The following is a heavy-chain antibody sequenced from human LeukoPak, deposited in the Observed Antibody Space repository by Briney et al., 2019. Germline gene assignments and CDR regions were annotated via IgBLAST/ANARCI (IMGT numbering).Heavy chain of an antibody. CDR2: ISAYNGNT. J-gene: IGHJ4*02. CDR1: GYTFTSYG. CDR3: ARDHYGDYGGLFGY. Sequence: GASVKVSCKASGYTFTSYGISWVRRAPGQGLEWMGWISAYNGNTNYAQKLQGRVTMTTDTSTSTAYMELRSLRSDDTAVYYCARDHYGDYGGLFGYWGQGTLVTVSS. D-gene: IGHD4-17*01. V-gene: IGHV1-18*01.